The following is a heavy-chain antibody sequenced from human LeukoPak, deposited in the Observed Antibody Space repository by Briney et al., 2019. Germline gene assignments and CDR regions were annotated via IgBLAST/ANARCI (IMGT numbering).Heavy chain of an antibody. V-gene: IGHV3-11*01. CDR3: ARGLRYSSSWPMYDY. D-gene: IGHD6-13*01. Sequence: GGSLRLSCAASGFTFSDYYMSWIRQAPGKGLEWGSYISSSGRTIYYADSVKGRFTISRDNAKNSLYLQMNSLRAEDTAVYYCARGLRYSSSWPMYDYWGQGTLVTVSS. CDR2: ISSSGRTI. J-gene: IGHJ4*02. CDR1: GFTFSDYY.